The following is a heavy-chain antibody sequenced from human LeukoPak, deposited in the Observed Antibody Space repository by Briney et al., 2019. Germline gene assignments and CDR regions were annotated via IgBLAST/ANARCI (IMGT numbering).Heavy chain of an antibody. J-gene: IGHJ4*02. V-gene: IGHV3-7*04. CDR3: ARSSAAPGDY. Sequence: GRFTISRDNAENSVYLQMNSLRAEDTAVYYCARSSAAPGDYWGQGTLVTASS. D-gene: IGHD6-25*01.